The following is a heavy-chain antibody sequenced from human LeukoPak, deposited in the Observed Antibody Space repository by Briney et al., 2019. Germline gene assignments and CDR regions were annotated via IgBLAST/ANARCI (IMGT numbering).Heavy chain of an antibody. CDR2: ISGSGGST. CDR3: TTDLPWVDY. D-gene: IGHD7-27*01. J-gene: IGHJ4*02. Sequence: PGGSLRLSCAASGYTFSSYSMNWVREAPGKGLEWVSAISGSGGSTYYADSVKGRFTISRDNSKNTLYLQMNSLKTEDTAVYYCTTDLPWVDYWGQGTLVTVSS. V-gene: IGHV3-23*01. CDR1: GYTFSSYS.